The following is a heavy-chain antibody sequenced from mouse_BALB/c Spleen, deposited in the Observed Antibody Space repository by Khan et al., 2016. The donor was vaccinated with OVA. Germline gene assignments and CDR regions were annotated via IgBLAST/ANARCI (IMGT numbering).Heavy chain of an antibody. CDR2: ISSGSSTI. V-gene: IGHV5-17*02. J-gene: IGHJ2*01. Sequence: VQLKESGGGVVQPGGSRKLSCAASGFTFSRFGMHWVRQAPEKGLEWVAYISSGSSTIYYADTVKGRFTISRDNSKNTLFLQMTSLRSEDTAMYYCARDSNCDYWGQGTTLTVSS. CDR1: GFTFSRFG. CDR3: ARDSNCDY.